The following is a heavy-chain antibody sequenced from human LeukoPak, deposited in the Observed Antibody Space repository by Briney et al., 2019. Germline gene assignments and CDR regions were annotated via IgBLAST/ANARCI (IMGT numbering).Heavy chain of an antibody. Sequence: EGSLRLSCAASGFTFSSYAMRWVRQAPGKGLEWVSSTTDSGSRTYYADSVKGRFTISRDNSKNMLYLQMNSLRAEDTAVYYCAKGGAMADKYYQEWGQGTLVTVSS. CDR1: GFTFSSYA. CDR3: AKGGAMADKYYQE. D-gene: IGHD6-19*01. V-gene: IGHV3-23*01. CDR2: TTDSGSRT. J-gene: IGHJ1*01.